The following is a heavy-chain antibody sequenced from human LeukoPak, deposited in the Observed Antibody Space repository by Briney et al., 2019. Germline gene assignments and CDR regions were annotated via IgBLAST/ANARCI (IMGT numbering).Heavy chain of an antibody. J-gene: IGHJ6*03. CDR2: ISGSGGST. CDR3: ASVRRGFGEFSKYYSYYYMDV. D-gene: IGHD3-10*01. CDR1: GFTFSSYG. V-gene: IGHV3-23*01. Sequence: GGTLRPSCAASGFTFSSYGMSWVRQAPGKGLEWVSTISGSGGSTYYADSVKGRFTISRDNSKNTLSLQMNSLRAEDTAVYYCASVRRGFGEFSKYYSYYYMDVWGKGTTVTISS.